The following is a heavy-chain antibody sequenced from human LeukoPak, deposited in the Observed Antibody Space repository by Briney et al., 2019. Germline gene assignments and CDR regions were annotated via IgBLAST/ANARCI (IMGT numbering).Heavy chain of an antibody. CDR3: ARGRGWATRYYFDY. V-gene: IGHV4-34*01. J-gene: IGHJ4*02. Sequence: PSETLSLTCAVYGGSFSGYYWSWIRQPPGKGLEWVGEINHSGSTSYNPSLKSRVTISVDTSKNQFSLKLSSVTAADTAVYYCARGRGWATRYYFDYWGQGTLVTVSS. D-gene: IGHD6-19*01. CDR1: GGSFSGYY. CDR2: INHSGST.